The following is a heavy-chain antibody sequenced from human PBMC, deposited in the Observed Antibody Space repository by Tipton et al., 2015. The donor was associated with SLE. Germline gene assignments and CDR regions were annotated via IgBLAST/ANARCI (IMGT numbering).Heavy chain of an antibody. J-gene: IGHJ4*02. CDR3: ARESSWDPLFDY. V-gene: IGHV4-59*01. CDR2: IYYSGST. CDR1: GGYISSYY. D-gene: IGHD6-13*01. Sequence: TLSLTCTVSGGYISSYYWSWIRQPPGKGLEWIGYIYYSGSTNCNPSLKSRVTRSVDTSKNQFSLKLSSVTAADPAVYYCARESSWDPLFDYWGQGTLVTVSS.